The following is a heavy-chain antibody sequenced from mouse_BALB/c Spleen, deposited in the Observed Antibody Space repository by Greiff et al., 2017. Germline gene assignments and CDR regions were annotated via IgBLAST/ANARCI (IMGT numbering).Heavy chain of an antibody. CDR2: IRLKSNNYAT. D-gene: IGHD2-4*01. Sequence: EVMLVESGGGLVQPGGSMKLSCVASGFTFSNYWMNWVRQSPEKGLEWVAEIRLKSNNYATHYAESVKGRFTISRDDSKSSVYLQMNNLRAEDTGIYYCTSYDYERAYAMDYWGQGTSVTVSS. V-gene: IGHV6-6*02. CDR1: GFTFSNYW. CDR3: TSYDYERAYAMDY. J-gene: IGHJ4*01.